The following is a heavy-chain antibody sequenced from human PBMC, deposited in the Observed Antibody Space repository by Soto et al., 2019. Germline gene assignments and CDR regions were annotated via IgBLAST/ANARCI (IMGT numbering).Heavy chain of an antibody. Sequence: PSETLSLTCTVSGGSISSYYWSWIRQPAGKGLEWIGRIYTSGSTNYNPSLKSRVTMSVDTSKNQFSLKLSSVTAADTAVYYCARDGVYCSGGSCFFDWFDPWGQGTLVTVSS. CDR2: IYTSGST. V-gene: IGHV4-4*07. D-gene: IGHD2-15*01. J-gene: IGHJ5*02. CDR1: GGSISSYY. CDR3: ARDGVYCSGGSCFFDWFDP.